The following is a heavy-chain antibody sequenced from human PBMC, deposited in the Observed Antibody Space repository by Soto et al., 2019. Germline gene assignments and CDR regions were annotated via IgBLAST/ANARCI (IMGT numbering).Heavy chain of an antibody. CDR1: GFTFSSYA. D-gene: IGHD5-18*01. J-gene: IGHJ4*02. CDR2: ISGSGGST. V-gene: IGHV3-23*01. CDR3: ARDRDTAMGYFDY. Sequence: EVQLLESGGGLVQPGGSLRLSCAAPGFTFSSYAMSWVRQAPGKGLEWVSAISGSGGSTDYADSVKGRFTISRDNSKNKLYLQMNSLRAEDTAVYYCARDRDTAMGYFDYWGQGTLVTVSS.